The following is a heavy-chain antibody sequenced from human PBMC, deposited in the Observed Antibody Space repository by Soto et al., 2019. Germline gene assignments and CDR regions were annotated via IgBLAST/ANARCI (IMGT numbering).Heavy chain of an antibody. CDR2: ISAHNGNT. Sequence: QVHLVQSGAEVKKPGASVKVSCKGSGYAFTTYGITWVRQAPGQGLEWMGWISAHNGNTNHAQKLQGRVTVTRDTSTSTAYMELRSLRSDDTVVYYCARGRYGDYWGQGALVSVSS. CDR3: ARGRYGDY. CDR1: GYAFTTYG. J-gene: IGHJ4*02. V-gene: IGHV1-18*01. D-gene: IGHD1-1*01.